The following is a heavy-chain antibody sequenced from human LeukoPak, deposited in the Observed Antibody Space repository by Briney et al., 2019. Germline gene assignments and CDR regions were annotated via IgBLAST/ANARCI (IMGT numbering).Heavy chain of an antibody. CDR2: ISSSGSTI. Sequence: GGSLRLSCAASGFTFSSYEMNWVRQAPGKGLEWASYISSSGSTIYYADSVKGRFTISRDNAKNSLYLQMNSLRAEDTAVYYCARDLGLRFLEWGGIDYWGQGTLVTVSS. CDR3: ARDLGLRFLEWGGIDY. D-gene: IGHD3-3*01. J-gene: IGHJ4*02. CDR1: GFTFSSYE. V-gene: IGHV3-48*03.